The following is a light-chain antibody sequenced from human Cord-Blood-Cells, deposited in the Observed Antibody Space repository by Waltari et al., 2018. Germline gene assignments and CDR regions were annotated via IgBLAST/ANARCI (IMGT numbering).Light chain of an antibody. V-gene: IGLV2-23*01. CDR2: EGS. CDR1: SSDVGSYNL. Sequence: QSALTQPASVSGSPGQSITISCTGTSSDVGSYNLVSWYQQHPGKAPKLMIYEGSKRPSGVSNLLSGSKSGNPASLTISGLQAEDEADYYCCSYAGSSTYVVFGGGTKLTVL. CDR3: CSYAGSSTYVV. J-gene: IGLJ2*01.